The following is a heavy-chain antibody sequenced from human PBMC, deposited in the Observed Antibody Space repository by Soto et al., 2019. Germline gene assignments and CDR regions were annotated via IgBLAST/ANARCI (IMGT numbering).Heavy chain of an antibody. CDR1: GFTFSGHA. CDR2: ISGSGGST. Sequence: PGGSLRLSCAASGFTFSGHAMSWVRQAPGKGLELVSAISGSGGSTYYADSVKGRFTISRDNSKNMLYLQMNILRAEDTAVYYCANSNRGSCYRRYFDYWGQGTLVTVSS. CDR3: ANSNRGSCYRRYFDY. J-gene: IGHJ4*02. V-gene: IGHV3-23*01. D-gene: IGHD2-2*01.